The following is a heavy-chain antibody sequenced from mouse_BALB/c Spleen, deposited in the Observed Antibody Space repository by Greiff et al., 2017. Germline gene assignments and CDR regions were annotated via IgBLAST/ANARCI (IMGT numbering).Heavy chain of an antibody. J-gene: IGHJ4*01. CDR2: ISSGSSTI. Sequence: EVKLMESGGGLVQPGGSRKLSCAASGFTFSSFGMHWVRQAPEKGLEWVAYISSGSSTIYYADTVKGRFTISRDNPKNTLFLQMTSLRSEDTAMYYCARGATGYYYAMDYWGQGTSVTVSS. CDR3: ARGATGYYYAMDY. CDR1: GFTFSSFG. D-gene: IGHD4-1*01. V-gene: IGHV5-17*02.